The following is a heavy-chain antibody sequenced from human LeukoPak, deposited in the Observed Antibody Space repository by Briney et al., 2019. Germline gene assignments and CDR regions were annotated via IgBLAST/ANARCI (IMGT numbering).Heavy chain of an antibody. J-gene: IGHJ6*03. CDR2: INHSGST. CDR1: GGSFSGYY. D-gene: IGHD3-9*01. V-gene: IGHV4-34*01. Sequence: PSETLSLTCAVYGGSFSGYYWSWIRQPPGKGLEWIGEINHSGSTNYNPSLKSRVTVSVDTSKNQFSLKLSSVTAADPAVYYCARGDYDILTGYYAAPGYYYMDVWGKGTTVTVSS. CDR3: ARGDYDILTGYYAAPGYYYMDV.